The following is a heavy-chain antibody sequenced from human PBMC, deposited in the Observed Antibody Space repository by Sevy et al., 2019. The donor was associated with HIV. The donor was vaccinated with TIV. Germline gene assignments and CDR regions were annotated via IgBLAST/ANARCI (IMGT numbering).Heavy chain of an antibody. D-gene: IGHD3-16*01. Sequence: SETLSLTCTVSGGSISSYYWSWIRQPAGKGLEWIGRIYTSGSTNYNPSLKSRVTMSADTSKNQFSLKLSSVTAADTAVYYCAREFGSRTYYYGMDVWGQGTTVTVSS. V-gene: IGHV4-4*07. J-gene: IGHJ6*02. CDR2: IYTSGST. CDR3: AREFGSRTYYYGMDV. CDR1: GGSISSYY.